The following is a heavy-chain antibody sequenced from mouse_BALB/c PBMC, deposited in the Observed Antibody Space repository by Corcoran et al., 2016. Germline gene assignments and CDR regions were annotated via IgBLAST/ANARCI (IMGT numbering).Heavy chain of an antibody. D-gene: IGHD3-1*01. CDR1: GYTFTNYG. CDR3: ARGSSGYDY. V-gene: IGHV9-1*02. J-gene: IGHJ2*01. CDR2: INTYTGEP. Sequence: QIQLVQSGPELKKPGETVKISCKASGYTFTNYGMNWVKQAPGKGLKWMGWINTYTGEPTYADDFKGRFAFSLETSASTAYLQFNNLKNEDMATYFCARGSSGYDYWGQGTTLTVSS.